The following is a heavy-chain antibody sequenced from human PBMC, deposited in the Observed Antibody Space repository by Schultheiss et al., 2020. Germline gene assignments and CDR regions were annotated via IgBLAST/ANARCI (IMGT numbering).Heavy chain of an antibody. J-gene: IGHJ4*02. Sequence: GGSLRLSCAASGFTFSSYAMSWVRQAPGKGLEWVSAISGSGGSTYYADSVKGQFTISRDNSKNTLYLQMNSLRAEDTAVYYCAKDRRIVGARPFDYWGQGTLVTVSS. CDR2: ISGSGGST. CDR1: GFTFSSYA. D-gene: IGHD1-26*01. V-gene: IGHV3-23*01. CDR3: AKDRRIVGARPFDY.